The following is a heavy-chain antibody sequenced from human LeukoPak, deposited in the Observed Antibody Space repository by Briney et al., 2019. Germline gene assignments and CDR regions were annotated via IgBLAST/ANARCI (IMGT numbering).Heavy chain of an antibody. CDR1: GYNFANYW. Sequence: GESLKISCKGSGYNFANYWIGWVRQMPGKGLEWMGIIYPGDSNTRYSPSFQGQVTISADKSISTAYLQWSSPKASDTAMYYCARSGRDASGWFDPWGQGTLVTVSS. CDR2: IYPGDSNT. D-gene: IGHD5-24*01. CDR3: ARSGRDASGWFDP. V-gene: IGHV5-51*01. J-gene: IGHJ5*02.